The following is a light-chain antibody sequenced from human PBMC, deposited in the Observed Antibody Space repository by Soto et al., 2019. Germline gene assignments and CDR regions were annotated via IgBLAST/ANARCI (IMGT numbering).Light chain of an antibody. V-gene: IGKV3-20*01. Sequence: IVLAQSPATLSVSPGERATLSCRASQSVSSNLAWYQQKPGQAPRLLIYGVSSRATGIPDRFSGSGSGTDFTLTISRLEPEDFAVYYCQQYVTSPLTFGGGTKVDI. CDR2: GVS. CDR3: QQYVTSPLT. CDR1: QSVSSN. J-gene: IGKJ4*01.